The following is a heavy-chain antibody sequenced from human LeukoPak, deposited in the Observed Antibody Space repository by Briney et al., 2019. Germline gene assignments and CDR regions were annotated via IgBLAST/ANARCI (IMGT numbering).Heavy chain of an antibody. CDR2: ISAYNGNT. Sequence: ASVKVSCKASGYTFTSYGISWVRQAPGQGLEWMGWISAYNGNTNYAQKLQGRVTMTTDTSTSTAYMELRSLRPDDTAVYYCARWGPMVRGVISWFDPWGQGTLVTVSS. CDR3: ARWGPMVRGVISWFDP. CDR1: GYTFTSYG. J-gene: IGHJ5*02. V-gene: IGHV1-18*01. D-gene: IGHD3-10*01.